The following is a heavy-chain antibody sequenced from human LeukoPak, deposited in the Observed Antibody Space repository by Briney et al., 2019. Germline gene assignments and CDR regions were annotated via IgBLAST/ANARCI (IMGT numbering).Heavy chain of an antibody. CDR3: ARDTTGSLGHY. Sequence: GASVKVSCKASGYTFTGYFMHWVRQAPGQGLEWMGRINPNSGVTNYAQKSQGRVTMTRDTSINTAYMELSRLRSDDTAVYYCARDTTGSLGHYWGQGTLVTVSS. V-gene: IGHV1-2*06. J-gene: IGHJ4*02. D-gene: IGHD1-26*01. CDR2: INPNSGVT. CDR1: GYTFTGYF.